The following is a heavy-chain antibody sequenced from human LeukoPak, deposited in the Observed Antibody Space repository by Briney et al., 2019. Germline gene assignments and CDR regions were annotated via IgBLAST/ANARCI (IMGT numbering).Heavy chain of an antibody. CDR1: GFSVGNNY. CDR3: ARVVSGKFYVYYLDY. D-gene: IGHD1-26*01. V-gene: IGHV3-53*01. CDR2: IYSGGNT. J-gene: IGHJ4*02. Sequence: QAGGSLRLSCAASGFSVGNNYVTWVRQGPGKGLEWVSVIYSGGNTYYADSVKGRFTISRDNSKNTLYLQMNSLRAEDTAVYYCARVVSGKFYVYYLDYWGQGTMVTVSS.